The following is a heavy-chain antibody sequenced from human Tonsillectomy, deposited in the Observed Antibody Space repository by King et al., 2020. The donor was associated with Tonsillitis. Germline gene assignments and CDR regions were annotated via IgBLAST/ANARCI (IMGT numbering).Heavy chain of an antibody. J-gene: IGHJ6*02. Sequence: VQLVQSGAEVKKPGASVKVSCKASGYTFTGYYMHWVRQAPGQGLEWMGWINPNSGGTNYAQKFQGRVTMTRDTSISTAYMELSRLRSDDTAVYYCAMSIAARWDYYGMDVWGQGTTVTVSS. CDR2: INPNSGGT. CDR3: AMSIAARWDYYGMDV. D-gene: IGHD6-6*01. CDR1: GYTFTGYY. V-gene: IGHV1-2*02.